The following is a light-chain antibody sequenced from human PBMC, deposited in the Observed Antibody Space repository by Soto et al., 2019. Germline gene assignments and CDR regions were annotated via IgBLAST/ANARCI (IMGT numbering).Light chain of an antibody. CDR1: SSNIENYY. CDR3: GTYDSSLRDGV. Sequence: QSVLTQPPSVSAAPGQKVTISCSGSSSNIENYYVSWYQQLPGTAPKLLIYDNNKRPSGIPDRFSGSKSGTSATLDITGLQTGDEADYYCGTYDSSLRDGVFGTGT. J-gene: IGLJ1*01. V-gene: IGLV1-51*01. CDR2: DNN.